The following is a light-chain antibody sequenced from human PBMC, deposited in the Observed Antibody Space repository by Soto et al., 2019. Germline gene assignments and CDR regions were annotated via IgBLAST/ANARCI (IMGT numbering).Light chain of an antibody. CDR3: SSHTTSNTRV. V-gene: IGLV2-14*03. CDR2: EVS. J-gene: IGLJ1*01. CDR1: SRDVGAYDF. Sequence: QSVLTQPGSVSGSPGQSIAISCTGTSRDVGAYDFVSWYQQHPDKAPKLLIYEVSNRPSGVSDRFSGSKSVNTATLTISGLQAEDEDDYYCSSHTTSNTRVFGTGTKLTVL.